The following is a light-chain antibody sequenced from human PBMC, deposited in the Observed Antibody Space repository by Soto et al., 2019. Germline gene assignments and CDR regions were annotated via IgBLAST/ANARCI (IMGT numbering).Light chain of an antibody. CDR3: QQRSNWPLIT. Sequence: EIVMTQSPATLSLSPVERATLSCMASQSVSSYLSWYQQKPGQAPRLLIYDASNRATGIPARFSGSGSGTDFTLTIISLEPEDFAVYYCQQRSNWPLITFGQGTRLEIK. CDR1: QSVSSY. CDR2: DAS. J-gene: IGKJ5*01. V-gene: IGKV3-11*01.